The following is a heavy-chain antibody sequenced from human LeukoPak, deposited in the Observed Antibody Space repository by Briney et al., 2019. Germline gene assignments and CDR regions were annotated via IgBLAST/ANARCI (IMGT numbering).Heavy chain of an antibody. Sequence: SETLSLTCTVSGGSISSSSYYWGWIRQPPGKGLEWTGSIYYSGSTNYNPSLKSRVTISADTSKNQFSLKLNSVTAADTAVYYCARDLRQDFWSGYYADYFDYWGQGTLVTVSS. D-gene: IGHD3-3*01. V-gene: IGHV4-39*07. CDR1: GGSISSSSYY. J-gene: IGHJ4*02. CDR3: ARDLRQDFWSGYYADYFDY. CDR2: IYYSGST.